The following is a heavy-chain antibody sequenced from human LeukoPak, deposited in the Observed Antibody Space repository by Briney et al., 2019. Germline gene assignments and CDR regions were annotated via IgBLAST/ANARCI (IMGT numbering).Heavy chain of an antibody. Sequence: SETLSLTCTVSGGSISSSSYYWGWIRQPPGKGLEWIGSIYYSGSTNYNPSLKSRVTISVDTSKNQFSLKLSSVTAADTAVYYCARVKRGATNAFDIWGQGTMVTVSS. J-gene: IGHJ3*02. CDR2: IYYSGST. V-gene: IGHV4-39*07. D-gene: IGHD5-12*01. CDR3: ARVKRGATNAFDI. CDR1: GGSISSSSYY.